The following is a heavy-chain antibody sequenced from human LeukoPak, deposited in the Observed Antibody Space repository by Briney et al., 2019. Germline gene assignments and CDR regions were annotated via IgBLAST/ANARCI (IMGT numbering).Heavy chain of an antibody. J-gene: IGHJ5*02. CDR3: ARDLRGIVVVVAATDWFDP. V-gene: IGHV1-2*02. Sequence: GASVKVSCKASGYTFTGYYMHWVRQAPGRGLEWMGWINPNSGGTNYAQKFQGRVTMTRDTSISTAYMELSRLRSDDTAVYYCARDLRGIVVVVAATDWFDPWGQGTLVTVSS. CDR1: GYTFTGYY. D-gene: IGHD2-15*01. CDR2: INPNSGGT.